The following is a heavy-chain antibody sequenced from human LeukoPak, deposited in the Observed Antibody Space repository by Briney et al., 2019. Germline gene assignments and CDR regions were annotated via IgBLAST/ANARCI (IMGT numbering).Heavy chain of an antibody. CDR2: INHSGGT. D-gene: IGHD4-17*01. CDR1: GVSFSGYY. CDR3: ARGSDDYGDYYFFDY. V-gene: IGHV4-34*01. Sequence: SETLSLTCSVDGVSFSGYYWSWIRQSPGKGLEWIGEINHSGGTNYNPSLESRVTISVDTSKNQFSLNLRSVTAADTAVYYCARGSDDYGDYYFFDYWGQGTLVTVSS. J-gene: IGHJ4*02.